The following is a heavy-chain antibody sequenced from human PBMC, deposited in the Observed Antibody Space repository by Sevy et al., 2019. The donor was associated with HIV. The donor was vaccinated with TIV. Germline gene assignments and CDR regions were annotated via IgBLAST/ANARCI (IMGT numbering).Heavy chain of an antibody. V-gene: IGHV6-1*01. CDR1: GDSVSSNSAA. CDR2: TYYRSKWYN. CDR3: AREGGFVVGPAYNWFVP. Sequence: SQTLSLTCAISGDSVSSNSAAWNWIRQSPSRGLEWLGRTYYRSKWYNDYAVSVKSRITINPDTSKNQFSLQLNSVTPEDTAVYYCAREGGFVVGPAYNWFVPWGQGTLVTDSS. J-gene: IGHJ5*02. D-gene: IGHD2-2*01.